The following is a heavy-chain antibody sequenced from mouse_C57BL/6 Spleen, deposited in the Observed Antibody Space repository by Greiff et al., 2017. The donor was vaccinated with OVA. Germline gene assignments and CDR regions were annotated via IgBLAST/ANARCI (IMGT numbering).Heavy chain of an antibody. CDR1: GYAFSSSW. CDR3: ARSYPAH. Sequence: QVQLKESGPELVKPGASVKISCKASGYAFSSSWMNWVKQRPGKGLEWLGRIYPGDGDTQYNGKFKGKATLTADKTSITSYMQLSRLTSYDSAVYFCARSYPAHWGQGTLVTVSA. V-gene: IGHV1-82*01. J-gene: IGHJ3*01. D-gene: IGHD5-1*01. CDR2: IYPGDGDT.